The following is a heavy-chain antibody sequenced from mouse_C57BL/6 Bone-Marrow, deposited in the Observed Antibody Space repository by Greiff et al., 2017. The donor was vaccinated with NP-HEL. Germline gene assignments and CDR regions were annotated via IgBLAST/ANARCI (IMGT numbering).Heavy chain of an antibody. CDR3: ARDRVGSYSFDY. D-gene: IGHD1-1*01. Sequence: EVKLMESGGGLVKPGGSLKLSCAASGFTFSSYAMSWVRQTPEKRLEWVATISDGGSYTYYPDNVKGRFTISRDNAKNNLYLQMSHLKSEDTAMYYCARDRVGSYSFDYWGQGTTLTVSS. CDR1: GFTFSSYA. J-gene: IGHJ2*01. CDR2: ISDGGSYT. V-gene: IGHV5-4*01.